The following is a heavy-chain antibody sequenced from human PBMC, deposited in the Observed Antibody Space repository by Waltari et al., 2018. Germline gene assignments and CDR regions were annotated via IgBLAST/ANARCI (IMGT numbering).Heavy chain of an antibody. D-gene: IGHD3-22*01. J-gene: IGHJ4*02. CDR2: VNPILGIE. V-gene: IGHV1-69*08. CDR1: GGTFSSYT. Sequence: QVQLVQSGAEVKKPGSSVKVSCKASGGTFSSYTISWVRRAPGQGLEWMGRVNPILGIEKDAQKCQGRITINEDKSTSKAYMELSRVGAEDTAEYDCARDRGMYYYDSSGYLDYWGQGTLVTVSS. CDR3: ARDRGMYYYDSSGYLDY.